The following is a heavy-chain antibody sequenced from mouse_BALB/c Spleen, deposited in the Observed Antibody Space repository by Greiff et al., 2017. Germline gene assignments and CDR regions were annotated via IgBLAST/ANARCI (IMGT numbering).Heavy chain of an antibody. V-gene: IGHV5-6-5*01. Sequence: DVMLVESGGGLVKPGGSLKLSCAASGFTFSSYAMSWVRQTPEKRLEWVASISSGGSTYYPDSVKGRFTISRDNARNILYLQMSSLRSEDTAMYYCARVEYGNYGFAYWGQGTLVTVSA. CDR3: ARVEYGNYGFAY. CDR2: ISSGGST. J-gene: IGHJ3*01. CDR1: GFTFSSYA. D-gene: IGHD2-10*02.